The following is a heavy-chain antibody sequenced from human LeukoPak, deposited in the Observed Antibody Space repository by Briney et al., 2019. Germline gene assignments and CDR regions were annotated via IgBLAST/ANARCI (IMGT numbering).Heavy chain of an antibody. CDR2: IYYSGST. CDR3: ARVRRQQLVTGYYYMDV. V-gene: IGHV4-39*07. CDR1: GGSISSSSYY. J-gene: IGHJ6*03. Sequence: PSETLSLTCTVSGGSISSSSYYWGWIRQPPGKGLEWIGSIYYSGSTYYNPSLKSRVTISVDTSKNQFSLKLSSVTAADTAVYYCARVRRQQLVTGYYYMDVWGKGTTVTVSS. D-gene: IGHD6-13*01.